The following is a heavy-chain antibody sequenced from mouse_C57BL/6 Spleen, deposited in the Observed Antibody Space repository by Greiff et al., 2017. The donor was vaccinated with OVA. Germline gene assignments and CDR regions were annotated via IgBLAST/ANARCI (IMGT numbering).Heavy chain of an antibody. CDR1: GFSLTSYG. D-gene: IGHD2-3*01. J-gene: IGHJ2*01. CDR2: IWSGGSP. V-gene: IGHV2-2*01. Sequence: QVQLKQSGPGLVQPSQSLSITCTVSGFSLTSYGVHWVRQSPGKGLEWLGVIWSGGSPDYNAAFISRLSISKDNSKSQVFFKMNSLQADDTAIYYCARSGVYDGLYYFDYWGQGTTLTVSS. CDR3: ARSGVYDGLYYFDY.